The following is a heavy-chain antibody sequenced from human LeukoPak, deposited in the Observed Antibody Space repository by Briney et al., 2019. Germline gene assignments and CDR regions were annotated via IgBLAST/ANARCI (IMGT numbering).Heavy chain of an antibody. CDR2: IYYSGTT. CDR1: GGSINSGDYY. J-gene: IGHJ4*02. V-gene: IGHV4-30-4*08. Sequence: SETLSLTCTVSGGSINSGDYYWSWIRQPPGKGLEWIGYIYYSGTTYYNPSLKSRVTISVDTSKNQFSLKLSSVTAADTTVYYCARGVLWFGEHSLFDYWGQGTLVTVSS. CDR3: ARGVLWFGEHSLFDY. D-gene: IGHD3-10*01.